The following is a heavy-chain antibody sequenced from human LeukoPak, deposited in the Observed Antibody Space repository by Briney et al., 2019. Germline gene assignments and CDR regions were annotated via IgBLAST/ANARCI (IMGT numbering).Heavy chain of an antibody. Sequence: GASVKVSCKASGYTFTGYYMHWVRQAPGQGPEWMGWINPNSGGTNYAQKFQGRVTMTRDTSISTAYMELSRLRSDDTAVYYCARGRDRLHYYFDYWGQGTLVTVSS. D-gene: IGHD3-16*02. V-gene: IGHV1-2*02. J-gene: IGHJ4*02. CDR3: ARGRDRLHYYFDY. CDR2: INPNSGGT. CDR1: GYTFTGYY.